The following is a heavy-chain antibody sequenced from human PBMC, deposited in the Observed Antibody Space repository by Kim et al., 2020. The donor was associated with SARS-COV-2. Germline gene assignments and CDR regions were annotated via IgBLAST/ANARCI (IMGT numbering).Heavy chain of an antibody. Sequence: GGSLRLSCSASGFTFDSYAMSWVRQPPGKGLEWVSSISNGGAGTYLTDSVRGRFTISRDNSENTLYLQMNSLRVDDTAIYCCAKDLGARGGGATLHIWGQGTAVTVSS. CDR2: ISNGGAGT. J-gene: IGHJ3*02. CDR3: AKDLGARGGGATLHI. D-gene: IGHD3-16*01. CDR1: GFTFDSYA. V-gene: IGHV3-23*01.